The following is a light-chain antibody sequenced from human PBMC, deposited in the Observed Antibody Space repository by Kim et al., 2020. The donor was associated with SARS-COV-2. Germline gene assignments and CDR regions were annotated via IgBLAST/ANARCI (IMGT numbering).Light chain of an antibody. CDR1: QSVGSTY. CDR3: QQYLISPWT. J-gene: IGKJ1*01. CDR2: GGS. Sequence: EIVVTQSPDTLSLSPGESATLSCRASQSVGSTYLAWYRQKPGQAPRLLIYGGSSRATGIPDRFSGSGSGTDFTLAISRLEPEDFAVYYCQQYLISPWTFGQGTKVDIK. V-gene: IGKV3-20*01.